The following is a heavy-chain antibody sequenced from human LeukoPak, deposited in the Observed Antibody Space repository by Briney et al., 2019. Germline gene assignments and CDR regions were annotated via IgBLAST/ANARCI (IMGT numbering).Heavy chain of an antibody. J-gene: IGHJ4*02. CDR3: VRGDSSASGSRSGDY. V-gene: IGHV3-72*01. D-gene: IGHD3-10*01. CDR1: GFRFSDHY. CDR2: IRDKATTYTT. Sequence: PGGSLRLSCAASGFRFSDHYMDWVRQAPGKGLEWLARIRDKATTYTTEYAASVKGRFIISRDDSENSLYLQMNNLRTEDTAVYYCVRGDSSASGSRSGDYWGQGTLVTVSS.